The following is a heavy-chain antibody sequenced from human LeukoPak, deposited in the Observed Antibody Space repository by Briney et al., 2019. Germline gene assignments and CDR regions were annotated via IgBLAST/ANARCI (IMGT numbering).Heavy chain of an antibody. J-gene: IGHJ4*02. V-gene: IGHV1/OR15-1*04. CDR2: INPNSGGT. CDR3: ATGQESHFDY. D-gene: IGHD7-27*01. CDR1: GYIFTDYY. Sequence: ASVKVSCKASGYIFTDYYMHWVRQAPGQELGWMGRINPNSGGTNYAQKFQGRVTMTRDTSISTAYMELSSLRSEDTAVYYCATGQESHFDYWGQGTLVTVSS.